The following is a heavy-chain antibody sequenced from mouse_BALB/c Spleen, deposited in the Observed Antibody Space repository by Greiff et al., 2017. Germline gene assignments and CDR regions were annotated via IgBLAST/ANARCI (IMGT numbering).Heavy chain of an antibody. Sequence: EVQRVESGGGLVQPGGSLKLSCAASGFTFSSYGMSWVRQTPDKRLELVATINSNGGSTYYPDSVKGRFTISRDNAKNTLYLQMSSLKSEDTAMYYCAREFYSYWGQGTSVTVSS. CDR3: AREFYSY. D-gene: IGHD1-1*01. J-gene: IGHJ4*01. CDR2: INSNGGST. CDR1: GFTFSSYG. V-gene: IGHV5-6-3*01.